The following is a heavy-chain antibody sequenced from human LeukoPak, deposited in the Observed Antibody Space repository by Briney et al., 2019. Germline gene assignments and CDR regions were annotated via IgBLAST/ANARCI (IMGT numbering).Heavy chain of an antibody. CDR3: ARSSMFRGVTVDY. V-gene: IGHV4-39*01. J-gene: IGHJ4*02. D-gene: IGHD3-10*01. Sequence: SETLSLTCTVSGGSINSSSYYWGWIRQPPGEALEWIGSIYHSGYTYYNPSLKSRVTISVDTSKSQFSLKLSSVTAADTAVYYCARSSMFRGVTVDYWGQGALVTVSS. CDR2: IYHSGYT. CDR1: GGSINSSSYY.